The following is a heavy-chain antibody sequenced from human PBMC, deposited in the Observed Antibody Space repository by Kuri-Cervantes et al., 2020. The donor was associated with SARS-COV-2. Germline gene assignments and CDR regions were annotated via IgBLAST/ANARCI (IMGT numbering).Heavy chain of an antibody. D-gene: IGHD6-19*01. CDR2: INSDGSST. CDR3: ARDPDSSGWYAGDAFDI. V-gene: IGHV3-74*01. J-gene: IGHJ3*02. Sequence: GESLRLSCAASGFTFSSYWMHWVRQAPGKGLVWVSRINSDGSSTSYADSVKGRFTISRDNAKNTLYQQMNSLRAEDTAVYYCARDPDSSGWYAGDAFDIWGQGTMVTVSS. CDR1: GFTFSSYW.